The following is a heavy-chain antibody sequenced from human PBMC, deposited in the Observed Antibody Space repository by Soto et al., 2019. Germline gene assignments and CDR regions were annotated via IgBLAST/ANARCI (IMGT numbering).Heavy chain of an antibody. J-gene: IGHJ6*02. CDR2: IYHSGST. D-gene: IGHD2-2*01. CDR3: ARLHGYCISSSCHGHYAMDV. CDR1: GGSISSGGYS. Sequence: SETLSLTCAVSGGSISSGGYSWSWIRHPPGKGLEWIGYIYHSGSTYYNPSLKSRVTVSVDTSKNQFSLKVTSVTAADTAVYYCARLHGYCISSSCHGHYAMDVWGQGTSVTVSS. V-gene: IGHV4-30-2*01.